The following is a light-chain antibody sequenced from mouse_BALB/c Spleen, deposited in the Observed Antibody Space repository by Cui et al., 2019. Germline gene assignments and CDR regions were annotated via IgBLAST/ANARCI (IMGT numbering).Light chain of an antibody. J-gene: IGKJ2*01. Sequence: IQMTQSPDSLSVSLGETVTITCRASENIYSNLAWYQQKQGKSPQLLVYAATNLADGVPSRFSGSGSGTQYSLKINSLQSEDFGSYYCQHFWGTPYTFGGGTKLEMK. CDR1: ENIYSN. CDR2: AAT. CDR3: QHFWGTPYT. V-gene: IGKV12-46*01.